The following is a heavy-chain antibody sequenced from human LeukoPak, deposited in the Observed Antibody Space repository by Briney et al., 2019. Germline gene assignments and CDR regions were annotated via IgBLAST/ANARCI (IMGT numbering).Heavy chain of an antibody. D-gene: IGHD5-12*01. V-gene: IGHV3-48*01. J-gene: IGHJ4*02. CDR3: ARGDVDIVATVYYFDY. Sequence: PGGSLRLSCAASGFTFSSYSMNWVRQAPGKGLEWVSYISSSSSTIYYADSVKGRFTISRDNAKNSLYLQMNSLRAEDTAVYYCARGDVDIVATVYYFDYWGQGTLVTVSS. CDR2: ISSSSSTI. CDR1: GFTFSSYS.